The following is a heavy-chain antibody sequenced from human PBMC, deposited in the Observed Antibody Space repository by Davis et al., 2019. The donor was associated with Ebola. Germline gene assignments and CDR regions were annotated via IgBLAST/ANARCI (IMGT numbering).Heavy chain of an antibody. V-gene: IGHV3-48*02. CDR3: AREIPSKAAAFDI. Sequence: GESLKISCAASGFTFSSYSMNWVRQAPGKGLEWVSYISISSSTIYYADSVKGRFTISRDNAKNSLYLQMNSLRDEDTAVYYCAREIPSKAAAFDIWGQGTMVTVSS. CDR1: GFTFSSYS. CDR2: ISISSSTI. D-gene: IGHD6-25*01. J-gene: IGHJ3*02.